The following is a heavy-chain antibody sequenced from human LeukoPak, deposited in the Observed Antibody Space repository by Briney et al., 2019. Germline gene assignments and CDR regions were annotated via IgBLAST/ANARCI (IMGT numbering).Heavy chain of an antibody. V-gene: IGHV3-72*01. CDR1: GFTLSDHY. CDR2: TKNRANSHIT. D-gene: IGHD6-13*01. J-gene: IGHJ4*02. Sequence: GGSLRLSCVASGFTLSDHYMDWVRQAPGKGLEWISRTKNRANSHITQYAASVNGRFIASRDDSKNSLFLQMNSLKAEDTAVYYCAREGTLIAAAGNFDYWGQGTLVTVSS. CDR3: AREGTLIAAAGNFDY.